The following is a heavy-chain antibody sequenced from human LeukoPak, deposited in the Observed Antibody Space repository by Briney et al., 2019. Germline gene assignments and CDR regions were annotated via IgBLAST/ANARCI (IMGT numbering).Heavy chain of an antibody. CDR1: GFIFEDYA. Sequence: GGSLRLSCAASGFIFEDYAMSWVRLVPGKGLEWLSSMHGIGGKTIYEDSVKGRFTISRDNAKNSLYLQMNSLRAEDTAVYYCARRLGLGFGEYSNNWFDPWGQGTLVTVSS. D-gene: IGHD3-10*01. CDR3: ARRLGLGFGEYSNNWFDP. J-gene: IGHJ5*02. CDR2: MHGIGGKT. V-gene: IGHV3-20*04.